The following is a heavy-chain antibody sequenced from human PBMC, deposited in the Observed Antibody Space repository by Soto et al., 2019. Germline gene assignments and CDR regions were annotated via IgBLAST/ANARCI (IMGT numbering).Heavy chain of an antibody. CDR1: VFTFSSYS. J-gene: IGHJ6*02. CDR3: ARSPKQWELRPRLIYYYGMDV. V-gene: IGHV3-21*01. D-gene: IGHD1-26*01. CDR2: ISSSSSYI. Sequence: GGSLRLSCASSVFTFSSYSMNWVRQAPGKGLELVSSISSSSSYIYYADSVKGRFTISRDNAKNSLYLQMNSLRAEDTAVYYCARSPKQWELRPRLIYYYGMDVWGQGTTVTV.